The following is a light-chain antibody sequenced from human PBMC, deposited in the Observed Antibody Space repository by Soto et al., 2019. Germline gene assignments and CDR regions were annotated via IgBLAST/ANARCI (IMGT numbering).Light chain of an antibody. CDR3: QQYNRNTWS. V-gene: IGKV1-9*01. CDR1: QDISNY. Sequence: IQLTQSPSSLSASVGDRVTITCRASQDISNYLVWYQQKPGKAPKLLIYAASTLQSGVPSRFSGGGSGTEFTLTITTLQPDDFATYFCQQYNRNTWSFGPGTKV. CDR2: AAS. J-gene: IGKJ1*01.